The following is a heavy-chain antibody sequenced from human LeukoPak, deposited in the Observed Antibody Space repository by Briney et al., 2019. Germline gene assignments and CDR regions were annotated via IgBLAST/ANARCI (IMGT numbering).Heavy chain of an antibody. CDR3: AKAMGYYAALYYFDY. CDR2: ISWNSGTI. CDR1: GFTFDDYA. J-gene: IGHJ4*02. D-gene: IGHD2-2*01. Sequence: PGRSLRLSCAASGFTFDDYAMHWVRQAPWKGLEWVSGISWNSGTIYYADSVKGRFTISRDNAKNSLYLQLNSLRAEDTAFYYSAKAMGYYAALYYFDYWGQGTLVTVSS. V-gene: IGHV3-9*01.